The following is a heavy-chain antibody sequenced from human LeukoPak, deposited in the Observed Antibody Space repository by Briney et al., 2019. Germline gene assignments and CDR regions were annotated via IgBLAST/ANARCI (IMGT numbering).Heavy chain of an antibody. CDR3: ASRSSVAASGPG. D-gene: IGHD2-15*01. CDR2: INRDGRVR. Sequence: PVGSLRLSSAPSGFTFSNYAMSLVRQTLGKGVECVAHINRDGRVRYYVVSVKGRFTSSRDNAKNSLYLQMSSLRAEDRALYYCASRSSVAASGPGWGQGTLVTVSS. CDR1: GFTFSNYA. J-gene: IGHJ4*02. V-gene: IGHV3-7*01.